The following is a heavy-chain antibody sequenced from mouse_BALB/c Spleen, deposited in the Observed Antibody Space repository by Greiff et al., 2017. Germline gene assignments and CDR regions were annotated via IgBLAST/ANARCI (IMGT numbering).Heavy chain of an antibody. CDR1: GFNIKDTY. Sequence: VQLQQSGAELVKPGASVKLSCTASGFNIKDTYMHWVKQRPEQGLEWIGRIDPANGNTKYDPKFQGKATITADTSSNTAYLQLSSLTSEDTAMYYCARPITTVVAEDWYFDVWGAGTTVTVSS. D-gene: IGHD1-1*01. V-gene: IGHV14-3*02. CDR2: IDPANGNT. J-gene: IGHJ1*01. CDR3: ARPITTVVAEDWYFDV.